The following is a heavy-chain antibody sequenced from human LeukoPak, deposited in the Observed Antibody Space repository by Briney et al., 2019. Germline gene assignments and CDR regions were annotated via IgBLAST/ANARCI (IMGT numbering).Heavy chain of an antibody. V-gene: IGHV4-4*07. CDR3: ARDSTTWHGGLFDY. Sequence: SEALSLTCTVSGGSISSYYWSWIRQPAGQGLEWIGRICTSGNTNYNPSLKSRVTMSVDTSKNQFSLKLNSVTAADTAVYYCARDSTTWHGGLFDYWGQGTLVTVSS. CDR1: GGSISSYY. J-gene: IGHJ4*02. CDR2: ICTSGNT. D-gene: IGHD6-13*01.